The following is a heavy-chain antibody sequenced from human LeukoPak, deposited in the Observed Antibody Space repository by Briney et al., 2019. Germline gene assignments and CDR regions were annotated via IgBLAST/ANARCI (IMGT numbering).Heavy chain of an antibody. J-gene: IGHJ3*02. V-gene: IGHV3-7*01. CDR3: ASSGVGYCSGGSCFDDAFDI. CDR2: IKQDGSEK. CDR1: GFTFSSYW. Sequence: PGGSLRLSCAASGFTFSSYWMSWVRQAPGKGLEWVANIKQDGSEKYYVDSVKGRFTISSDNAKNSLYLQMNSLRAEDTAVYYCASSGVGYCSGGSCFDDAFDIWGQGTMVTVSS. D-gene: IGHD2-15*01.